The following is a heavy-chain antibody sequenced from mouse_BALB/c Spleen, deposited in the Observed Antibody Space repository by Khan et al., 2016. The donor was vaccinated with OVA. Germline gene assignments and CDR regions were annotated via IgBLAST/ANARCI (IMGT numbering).Heavy chain of an antibody. CDR1: GYTFTNYW. CDR2: IFPGGGYI. Sequence: QVQLQQSGAELVRPGTSVKMSCKAAGYTFTNYWIGWVKQRPGHGLEWIGDIFPGGGYINYNEKFKGKATLTADTSSSTAYMQLCSLKTEDSAICYGVRRGAARATWDYFDYWGQGTTLTVSS. CDR3: VRRGAARATWDYFDY. D-gene: IGHD3-1*01. V-gene: IGHV1-63*02. J-gene: IGHJ2*01.